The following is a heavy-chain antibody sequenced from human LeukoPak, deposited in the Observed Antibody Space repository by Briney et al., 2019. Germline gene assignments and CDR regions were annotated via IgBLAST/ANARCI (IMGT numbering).Heavy chain of an antibody. Sequence: SETLSLTCTVSGGSISSSSYYWGWIRQPPGKGLEWIGSIYYSGSTYYNPSLKSRVTISVDTSKNQFPLKLSSVTAADTAVYYCARLHDFWSGYNWGQGTLVTVSS. V-gene: IGHV4-39*01. CDR1: GGSISSSSYY. D-gene: IGHD3-3*01. J-gene: IGHJ4*02. CDR3: ARLHDFWSGYN. CDR2: IYYSGST.